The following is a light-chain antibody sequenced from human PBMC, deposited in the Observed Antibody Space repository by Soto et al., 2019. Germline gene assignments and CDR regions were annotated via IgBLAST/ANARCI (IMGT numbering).Light chain of an antibody. V-gene: IGKV1-12*01. CDR1: QDIAGY. Sequence: DIQLTHSPSFLSASVGDRVTITCRASQDIAGYLAWYQHKPGRAPELLIHAASSLQSGVPSRFSGSGSGTDFTLTINSLQPEDFATYYCQQAYSFPITFGQGTRLEI. CDR2: AAS. J-gene: IGKJ5*01. CDR3: QQAYSFPIT.